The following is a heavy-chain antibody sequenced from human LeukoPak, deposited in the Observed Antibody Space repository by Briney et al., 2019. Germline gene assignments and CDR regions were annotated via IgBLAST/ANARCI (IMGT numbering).Heavy chain of an antibody. CDR1: GGSISSSSYY. D-gene: IGHD4-17*01. CDR3: ARLADYGDYEGIVFDY. V-gene: IGHV4-39*01. J-gene: IGHJ4*02. CDR2: IYYSGST. Sequence: SETLSLTCTVSGGSISSSSYYWGWIRQPPGKGLEWIGSIYYSGSTYYNPSLKSRVTISVDTSKNQFSLKLSSVTAADTAVYYCARLADYGDYEGIVFDYWGQGTLVTVSS.